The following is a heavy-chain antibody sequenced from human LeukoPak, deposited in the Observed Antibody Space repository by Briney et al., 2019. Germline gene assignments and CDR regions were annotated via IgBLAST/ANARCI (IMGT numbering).Heavy chain of an antibody. V-gene: IGHV3-7*01. CDR1: GFTFSRYW. J-gene: IGHJ4*02. CDR3: ARPDTAPGGVWYYDY. Sequence: GGSLRLSCAASGFTFSRYWMHWVRQAPGEGLEWVANIKQDGSEKYYVDSVKGRFTISRDNSKNSLYLQIISLRAEDTAVYYCARPDTAPGGVWYYDYWGQGTLVTVSS. CDR2: IKQDGSEK. D-gene: IGHD3-16*01.